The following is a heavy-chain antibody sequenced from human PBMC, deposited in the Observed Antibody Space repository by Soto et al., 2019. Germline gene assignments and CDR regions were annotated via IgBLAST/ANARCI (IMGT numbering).Heavy chain of an antibody. J-gene: IGHJ6*03. CDR1: GFTFSSYG. V-gene: IGHV3-33*01. Sequence: GGSLRLSCAASGFTFSSYGMHWVRQAPGKGLEWVAVIWYDGSNKDYADSVKGRFTISRDNSKNTLYLQMNSLRAEDTAVYYCARNPGVAAAGPPGSYYMDVWGKGTTVTVSS. CDR2: IWYDGSNK. CDR3: ARNPGVAAAGPPGSYYMDV. D-gene: IGHD6-13*01.